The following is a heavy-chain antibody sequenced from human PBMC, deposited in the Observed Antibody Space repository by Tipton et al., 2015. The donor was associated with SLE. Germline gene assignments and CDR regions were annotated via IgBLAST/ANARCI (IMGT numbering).Heavy chain of an antibody. J-gene: IGHJ3*02. CDR3: ARDDSLVVVAATYAFDI. CDR1: GYTFTSYA. V-gene: IGHV1-3*01. D-gene: IGHD2-15*01. CDR2: INAGNGNT. Sequence: QLVQSGPEVKKPGASVKVSCKASGYTFTSYAMHWVRQAPGQRLEWMGWINAGNGNTKYSQKFQGRVTITRDTSASTAYMELRSLRSDDTAVYYCARDDSLVVVAATYAFDIWGQGTMVTASS.